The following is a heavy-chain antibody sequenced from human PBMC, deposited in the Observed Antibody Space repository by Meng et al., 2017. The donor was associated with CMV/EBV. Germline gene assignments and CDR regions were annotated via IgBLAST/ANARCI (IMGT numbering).Heavy chain of an antibody. J-gene: IGHJ6*02. V-gene: IGHV1-2*02. CDR3: AREGAEYSSSSEGDYYYYGMDV. CDR1: GYTFTGYY. D-gene: IGHD6-6*01. CDR2: INPNSGGT. Sequence: ASVKVSCKASGYTFTGYYMHWVQQAPGQGLEWMGWINPNSGGTNYAQKFQGRVTMTRDTSISTAYMELSRLRSDDTAVYYCAREGAEYSSSSEGDYYYYGMDVWGQGTTVTVSS.